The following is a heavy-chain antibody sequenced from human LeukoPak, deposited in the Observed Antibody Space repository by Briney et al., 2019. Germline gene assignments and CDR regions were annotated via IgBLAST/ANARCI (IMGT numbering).Heavy chain of an antibody. CDR1: GGSISSYY. CDR2: IYYSGST. V-gene: IGHV4-59*01. Sequence: PSETLSPTCTASGGSISSYYWSWIRQPPGKGLEWIGYIYYSGSTNYNPSLKSRVTISVDTSKNQFSLKLSSVTAADTAVYYCARGGDSSGYYYPVFDYWGQGTLVTVSS. CDR3: ARGGDSSGYYYPVFDY. D-gene: IGHD3-22*01. J-gene: IGHJ4*02.